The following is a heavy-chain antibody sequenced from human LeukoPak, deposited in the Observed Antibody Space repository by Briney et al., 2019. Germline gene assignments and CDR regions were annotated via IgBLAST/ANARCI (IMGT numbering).Heavy chain of an antibody. CDR3: ARWGRDLDAFDI. V-gene: IGHV3-66*01. Sequence: GGPLRLSCAASGFTVSSNYMSWVRQAPGKGLEWVSVIYSGGSTYYADSVKGRFTISRDNSKNTLYLQMNSLRAEDTAVYYCARWGRDLDAFDIWGQGTMVTVSS. J-gene: IGHJ3*02. D-gene: IGHD3-16*01. CDR2: IYSGGST. CDR1: GFTVSSNY.